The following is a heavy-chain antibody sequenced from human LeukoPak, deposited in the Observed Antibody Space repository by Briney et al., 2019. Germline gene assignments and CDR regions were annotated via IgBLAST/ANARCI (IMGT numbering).Heavy chain of an antibody. CDR1: GASITSSY. CDR2: VYYTGVT. Sequence: SETLSLTCNVSGASITSSYWSWIRQPPGKGLEWIAYVYYTGVTNYNPSLKGRVIISLDTARNQLSLKLSYVTAADTAVYYCARGACRDGGYWGQGTLVTVSS. J-gene: IGHJ4*02. V-gene: IGHV4-59*01. CDR3: ARGACRDGGY. D-gene: IGHD5-24*01.